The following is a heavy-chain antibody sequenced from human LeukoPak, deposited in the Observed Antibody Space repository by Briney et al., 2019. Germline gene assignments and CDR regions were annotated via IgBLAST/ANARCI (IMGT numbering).Heavy chain of an antibody. D-gene: IGHD5-24*01. CDR2: IYGSGDTT. Sequence: GGSLRLSCAASGFTFSSYAMSWARQAPGKGLEWVSAIYGSGDTTYYADSVKGRFTVSRDNSKNTLYLQMDGLRAEDTAVYYCAKMAGMTRQVYYMDVWGKGTTVTVSS. J-gene: IGHJ6*03. V-gene: IGHV3-23*01. CDR1: GFTFSSYA. CDR3: AKMAGMTRQVYYMDV.